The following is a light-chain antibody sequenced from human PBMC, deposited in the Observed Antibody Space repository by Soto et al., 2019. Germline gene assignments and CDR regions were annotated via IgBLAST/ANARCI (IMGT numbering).Light chain of an antibody. V-gene: IGKV3-15*01. J-gene: IGKJ1*01. CDR2: GAS. CDR1: PSVANF. CDR3: QQYYSYPRT. Sequence: PGERATLSCRASPSVANFVAWYQQKPGQAPRLLISGASTGATGIPARFSGSGSGTDLTITISCLQSEDFETYYCQQYYSYPRTFGQGTKVDIK.